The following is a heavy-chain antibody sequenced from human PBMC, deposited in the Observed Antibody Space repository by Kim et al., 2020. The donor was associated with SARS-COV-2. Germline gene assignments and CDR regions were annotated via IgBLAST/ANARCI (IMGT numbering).Heavy chain of an antibody. CDR2: ISAYNGNT. CDR1: GYTFTSYG. CDR3: ARANIQLWSLRGYGMDV. J-gene: IGHJ6*02. Sequence: ASVKVSCKASGYTFTSYGISWVRQAPGQGLEWMGWISAYNGNTNYAQKLQGRVTMTTDTSTSTAYKELRSLRSDDTAVYYCARANIQLWSLRGYGMDVWGQGTTVTVS. V-gene: IGHV1-18*01. D-gene: IGHD5-18*01.